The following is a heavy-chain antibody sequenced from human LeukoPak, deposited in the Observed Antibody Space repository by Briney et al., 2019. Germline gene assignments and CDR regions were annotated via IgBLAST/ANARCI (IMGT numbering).Heavy chain of an antibody. CDR2: VNLRGDST. D-gene: IGHD6-6*01. CDR1: GFTFNNYA. Sequence: GGSLRLSCAASGFTFNNYAMSWVRQAPGKGLEWVSTVNLRGDSTYYADSVKGRFTISRDNSKNTLYLQVNSLRAEDTALYYCAGDTSSSPMGFDYWGQGTLVTVSS. J-gene: IGHJ4*02. CDR3: AGDTSSSPMGFDY. V-gene: IGHV3-23*01.